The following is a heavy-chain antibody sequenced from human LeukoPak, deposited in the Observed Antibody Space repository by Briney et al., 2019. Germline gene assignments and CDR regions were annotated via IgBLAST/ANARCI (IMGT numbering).Heavy chain of an antibody. Sequence: GASVKVSCKASGGTFSSYAISWVRQAPGQGLEWMGRIIPILGIANYAQKFQGRVTITADESTSTAYMELSSLRSEDTAVYYCARGGAMDYDILTGYYLDYWGQGTLVTVSS. CDR3: ARGGAMDYDILTGYYLDY. J-gene: IGHJ4*02. CDR1: GGTFSSYA. V-gene: IGHV1-69*04. CDR2: IIPILGIA. D-gene: IGHD3-9*01.